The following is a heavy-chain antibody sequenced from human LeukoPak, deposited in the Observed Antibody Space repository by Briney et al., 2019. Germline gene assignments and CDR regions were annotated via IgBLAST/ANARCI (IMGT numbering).Heavy chain of an antibody. D-gene: IGHD3-10*01. CDR1: GGSISSSSYY. CDR2: IYYSGST. V-gene: IGHV4-39*01. CDR3: ASSGITKFDY. Sequence: SEALSLTCTVSGGSISSSSYYWGWIRQPPGKGLEWIGSIYYSGSTYYNPSLKSRVTISVDTSKNQFSLKLSSVTAADTAVYYCASSGITKFDYWGQGTLVTVSS. J-gene: IGHJ4*02.